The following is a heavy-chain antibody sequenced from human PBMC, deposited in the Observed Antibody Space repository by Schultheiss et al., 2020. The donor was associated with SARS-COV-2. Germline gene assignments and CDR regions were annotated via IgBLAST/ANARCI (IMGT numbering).Heavy chain of an antibody. Sequence: GGSLRLSCAASGFTFSSYAMSWVRQAPGKGLEYVSAISSNGGSTYYADSVKGRFTISRDNSKNTLYLQMSSLRAEDTAVYYCVKRAEVAAPVDYWGQGTLVTVSS. V-gene: IGHV3-64D*06. CDR1: GFTFSSYA. D-gene: IGHD2-15*01. CDR3: VKRAEVAAPVDY. J-gene: IGHJ4*02. CDR2: ISSNGGST.